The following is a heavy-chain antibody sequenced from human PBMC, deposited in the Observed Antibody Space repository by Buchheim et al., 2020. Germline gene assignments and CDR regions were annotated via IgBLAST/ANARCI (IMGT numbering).Heavy chain of an antibody. CDR3: ARSPNYGGKSGFDY. CDR2: IYPSDFDI. Sequence: EVQLVQSGAEVKKPGESLKISCKASGYIFLDYWIAWVRQLPGKGLEWMGIIYPSDFDIKYSPSFQGQITIPADRSSSIVSLQWSSLKASDTAMYFCARSPNYGGKSGFDYWGPGSL. D-gene: IGHD4-23*01. CDR1: GYIFLDYW. V-gene: IGHV5-51*01. J-gene: IGHJ4*02.